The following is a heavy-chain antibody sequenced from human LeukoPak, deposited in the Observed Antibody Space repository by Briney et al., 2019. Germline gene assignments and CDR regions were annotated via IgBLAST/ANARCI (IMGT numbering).Heavy chain of an antibody. CDR1: GFTFSSYE. CDR3: ARDRKSWANYYGMDV. Sequence: PGGSLRLSRAASGFTFSSYEMNWVRQAPGKGLEWVSYISSSGSTIYYADSVKGRFTISRDNAKNSLYLQMNSLRAEDTAVYYCARDRKSWANYYGMDVWGQGTTVTVSS. V-gene: IGHV3-48*03. J-gene: IGHJ6*02. D-gene: IGHD6-13*01. CDR2: ISSSGSTI.